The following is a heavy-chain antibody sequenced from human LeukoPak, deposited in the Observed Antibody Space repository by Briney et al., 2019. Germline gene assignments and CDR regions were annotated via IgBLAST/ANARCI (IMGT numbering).Heavy chain of an antibody. D-gene: IGHD1-26*01. CDR3: ATESGTYSGTCFDY. V-gene: IGHV3-30-3*01. J-gene: IGHJ4*02. CDR2: ISYDGTNK. Sequence: GRSLRLSCAASRFTFSDYAMHWVRQAPGKGLEWVALISYDGTNKNYADSVKGRFTISRDNSKNTLYLQINSLRAEDTAVYYCATESGTYSGTCFDYWGQGNLVTVSS. CDR1: RFTFSDYA.